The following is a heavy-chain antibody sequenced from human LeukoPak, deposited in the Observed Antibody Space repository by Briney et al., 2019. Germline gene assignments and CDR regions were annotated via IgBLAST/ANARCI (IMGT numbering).Heavy chain of an antibody. D-gene: IGHD3-10*01. CDR3: ARDNGSGSYEVEFDY. CDR2: INWNGGST. Sequence: QPGGSLRLSCAASGFTFDDYGMSWVRQAPGKGLEWVSGINWNGGSTGYADSVKGGFTVSRDNAKNSLYLQMNSLRAEDTALYHCARDNGSGSYEVEFDYWGQGTLVTVSS. V-gene: IGHV3-20*01. CDR1: GFTFDDYG. J-gene: IGHJ4*02.